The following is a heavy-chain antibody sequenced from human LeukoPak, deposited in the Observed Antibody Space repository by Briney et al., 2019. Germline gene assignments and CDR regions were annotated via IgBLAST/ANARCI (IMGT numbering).Heavy chain of an antibody. V-gene: IGHV3-9*01. Sequence: TGGSLRLSCAASGFTFDDYAMHWVRQAPGKGLEWVSGISWNSGSIGYADSVKGRFTISRDNAKNSLYLQMNSLRAEDTAVYYCARSSPLEGDSVTMIVVFPFDYWGQGTLVTVSS. CDR3: ARSSPLEGDSVTMIVVFPFDY. CDR1: GFTFDDYA. J-gene: IGHJ4*02. CDR2: ISWNSGSI. D-gene: IGHD3-22*01.